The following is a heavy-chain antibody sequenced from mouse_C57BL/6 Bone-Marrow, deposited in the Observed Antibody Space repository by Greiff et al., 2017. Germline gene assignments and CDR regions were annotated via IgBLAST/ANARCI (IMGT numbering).Heavy chain of an antibody. CDR3: SRWDSSCFSYAMDY. CDR2: ISDGGSYT. D-gene: IGHD3-2*02. CDR1: GFTFSSYA. J-gene: IGHJ4*01. Sequence: EVKLVESGGGLVKPGGSLKLSCAASGFTFSSYAMSWVRQTPEKRLEWVATISDGGSYTYYPDNVKGRFTISRDNAKNNLYLQMSHLKSEDTAMYYCSRWDSSCFSYAMDYWGQGTSVTVSS. V-gene: IGHV5-4*03.